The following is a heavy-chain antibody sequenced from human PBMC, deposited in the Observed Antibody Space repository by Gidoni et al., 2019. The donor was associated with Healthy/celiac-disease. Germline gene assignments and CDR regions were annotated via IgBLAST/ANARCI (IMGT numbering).Heavy chain of an antibody. CDR2: ISGSGGST. J-gene: IGHJ4*02. D-gene: IGHD6-19*01. CDR1: GFTVSSYA. Sequence: EVQLLESGGGLVQPGGSLRLSCAASGFTVSSYAMSWVRQAPGKGLEWVSAISGSGGSTYYADSVKGRFTISRDNSKNTLYLQMNSLRAEDTAVYYCAKVGEQWLVPYYFDYWGQGTLVTVSS. V-gene: IGHV3-23*01. CDR3: AKVGEQWLVPYYFDY.